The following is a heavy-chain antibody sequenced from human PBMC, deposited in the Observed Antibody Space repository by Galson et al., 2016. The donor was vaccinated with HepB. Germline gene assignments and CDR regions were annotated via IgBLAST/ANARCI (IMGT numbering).Heavy chain of an antibody. CDR1: GFTFTAYW. CDR2: INYDGSGK. CDR3: MSGYTSGI. D-gene: IGHD6-13*01. V-gene: IGHV3-7*01. Sequence: SLRLSCAASGFTFTAYWMTWVRQAPGKGLEWVANINYDGSGKYYVDSAKGRFTTSSKNAQNSVFLQMNSLRVEDTAMYFCMSGYTSGIWGQWTIVTVSS. J-gene: IGHJ3*02.